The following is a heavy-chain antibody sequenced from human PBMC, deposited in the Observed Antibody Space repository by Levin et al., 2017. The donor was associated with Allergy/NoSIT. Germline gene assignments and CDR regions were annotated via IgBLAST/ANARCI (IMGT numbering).Heavy chain of an antibody. D-gene: IGHD2-8*01. J-gene: IGHJ4*02. V-gene: IGHV3-21*01. CDR2: ISASGRYI. Sequence: GGSLRLSCAVSGFTFSNYFMNWVRQAPGKGLEWVSSISASGRYISYADSVKGRFTISRDNAENSLYLQMDSLRADDSAVYYCTRDHTYADFDWGQGILVTVSS. CDR1: GFTFSNYF. CDR3: TRDHTYADFD.